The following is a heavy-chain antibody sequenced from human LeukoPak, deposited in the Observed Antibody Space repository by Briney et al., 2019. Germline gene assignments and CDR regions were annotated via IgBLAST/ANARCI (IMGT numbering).Heavy chain of an antibody. CDR2: IYTSGST. J-gene: IGHJ4*02. CDR3: ARGNYYDSSGYYLPTPDY. D-gene: IGHD3-22*01. CDR1: GGSISSGSYY. Sequence: PSQTLSLTCTVSGGSISSGSYYWRWIRQPAGKGLEWIERIYTSGSTNYNPSLKSRVTISVDTSKNQFSLKLSSVTAADTAVYYCARGNYYDSSGYYLPTPDYWGQGTLVTVSS. V-gene: IGHV4-61*02.